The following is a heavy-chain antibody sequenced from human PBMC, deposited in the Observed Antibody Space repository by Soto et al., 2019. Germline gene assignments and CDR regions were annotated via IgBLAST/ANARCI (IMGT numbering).Heavy chain of an antibody. CDR1: GFVFSNYW. CDR2: INGDGTST. V-gene: IGHV3-74*01. D-gene: IGHD4-17*01. J-gene: IGHJ5*02. Sequence: EMQLVESGGGLVQPGQSLRLSCAASGFVFSNYWMHWVRQTPGKGLVWVSRINGDGTSTSYADSVRGRFTISRDNAKNALYLQMASLRVEAAALYYCARCRVDGDAVPWGQGTLVTVFS. CDR3: ARCRVDGDAVP.